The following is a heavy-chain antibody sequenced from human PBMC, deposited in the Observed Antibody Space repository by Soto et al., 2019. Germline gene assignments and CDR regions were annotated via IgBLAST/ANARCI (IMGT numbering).Heavy chain of an antibody. CDR3: AREKSKSVTGTYYCYGMDV. D-gene: IGHD6-19*01. V-gene: IGHV1-18*04. Sequence: QVQLVQSGAEVKRPGASLKVSCKASGYTFTSYGINWVRQAPGQGLEWMGWISPYTGNTNYAQEFQGRVTMTADTSTSTAYMELRRLRSDDTAVYYCAREKSKSVTGTYYCYGMDVWGQGTTVTVSS. CDR2: ISPYTGNT. J-gene: IGHJ6*02. CDR1: GYTFTSYG.